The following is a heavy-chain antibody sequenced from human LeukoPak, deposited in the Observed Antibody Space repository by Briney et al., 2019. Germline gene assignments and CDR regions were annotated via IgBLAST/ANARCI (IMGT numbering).Heavy chain of an antibody. CDR1: GGTFSSYA. Sequence: ASVKVSCKASGGTFSSYAISWVRQAPGQGLEWMGGIIPIFGTANYAQKFQGRVTITADESTSTAYMELSSLRSEDTAVYYCARDRVRGVGDYYYYYYMDVWGKGTTVTISS. CDR2: IIPIFGTA. CDR3: ARDRVRGVGDYYYYYYMDV. V-gene: IGHV1-69*13. D-gene: IGHD3-10*01. J-gene: IGHJ6*03.